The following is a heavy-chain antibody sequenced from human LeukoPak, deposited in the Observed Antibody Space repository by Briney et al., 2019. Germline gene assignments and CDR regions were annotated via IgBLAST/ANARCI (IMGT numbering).Heavy chain of an antibody. CDR2: IYTGGNT. CDR3: ARDWGGYSHGATLLGH. D-gene: IGHD5-18*01. Sequence: GSLRLSCAASGFSVSSNYMSWVRQAPGKGLEWVSVIYTGGNTYYTDSVKGRFTISRDDSKNMVYLQMNSLSAEDTGVYYCARDWGGYSHGATLLGHRGQGALVTVSS. V-gene: IGHV3-66*02. J-gene: IGHJ4*02. CDR1: GFSVSSNY.